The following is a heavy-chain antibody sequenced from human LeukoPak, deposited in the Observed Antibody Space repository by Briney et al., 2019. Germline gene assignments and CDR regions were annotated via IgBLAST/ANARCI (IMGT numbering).Heavy chain of an antibody. Sequence: PSETLSLTCTVSGGSISSYYWSWIRQPPGKGLEWIGYIYYSGSTNYNTSLKSRVTISVDTSKNQFSLKLSSVTAADTAVYYCARVRDSGYDSLDYWGQGTLVTVSS. D-gene: IGHD5-12*01. CDR2: IYYSGST. J-gene: IGHJ4*02. CDR3: ARVRDSGYDSLDY. CDR1: GGSISSYY. V-gene: IGHV4-59*01.